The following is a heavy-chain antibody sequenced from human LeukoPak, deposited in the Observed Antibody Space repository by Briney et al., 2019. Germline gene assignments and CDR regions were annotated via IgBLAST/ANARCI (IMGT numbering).Heavy chain of an antibody. Sequence: PGGSLRLSCAASGFTFSNAWMSWVRQAPGKGLEWVGRIKSKTDGGTTDYAAPVKGRFTISRDDSKNTLYLQMNSLKTEDTAVYYCTTEIAVVPAAAWGGYWGQGTLVTVSS. CDR3: TTEIAVVPAAAWGGY. CDR1: GFTFSNAW. J-gene: IGHJ4*02. V-gene: IGHV3-15*01. CDR2: IKSKTDGGTT. D-gene: IGHD2-2*01.